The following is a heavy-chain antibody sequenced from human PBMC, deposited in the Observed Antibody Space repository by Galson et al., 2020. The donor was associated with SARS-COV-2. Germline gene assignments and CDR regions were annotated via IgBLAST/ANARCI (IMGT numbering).Heavy chain of an antibody. CDR1: GGSFSGYY. J-gene: IGHJ6*02. CDR2: LNHSGST. CDR3: ARGETVTTFYYYYGMDV. Sequence: SETLSLTCAVYGGSFSGYYWSWIRQPPGKGLEWIGELNHSGSTNYNPSLKSRVTISVDTSKNQFSLKLSSVTAADTAVYYCARGETVTTFYYYYGMDVWGQGTTVTVSS. D-gene: IGHD4-17*01. V-gene: IGHV4-34*01.